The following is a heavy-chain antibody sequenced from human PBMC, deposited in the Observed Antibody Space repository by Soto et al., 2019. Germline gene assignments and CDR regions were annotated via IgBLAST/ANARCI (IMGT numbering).Heavy chain of an antibody. V-gene: IGHV3-30-3*01. CDR3: ARILFVVITSSDDY. D-gene: IGHD3-22*01. CDR2: ISYDGSNK. CDR1: GFTFSSYA. Sequence: GGSLRLSCAASGFTFSSYAMHWVRKAPGKGLEWVAVISYDGSNKYYADSVKGRFTISRDNSKNTLYLQMNSLRAEDTAVYYCARILFVVITSSDDYWCLGT. J-gene: IGHJ4*02.